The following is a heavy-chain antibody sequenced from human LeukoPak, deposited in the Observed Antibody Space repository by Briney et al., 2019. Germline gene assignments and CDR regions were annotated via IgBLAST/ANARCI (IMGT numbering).Heavy chain of an antibody. Sequence: GSLRLSCAVSGFTFSDYAMHCVRQAPGKGLEYVSAISRHGGNTYYANSVKDRFSISRNNSKNTLYLQMGSMRAEDMAVYYCARVGDNNAFDIWGQGTMVAVSS. J-gene: IGHJ3*02. CDR2: ISRHGGNT. V-gene: IGHV3-64*01. CDR3: ARVGDNNAFDI. CDR1: GFTFSDYA. D-gene: IGHD1/OR15-1a*01.